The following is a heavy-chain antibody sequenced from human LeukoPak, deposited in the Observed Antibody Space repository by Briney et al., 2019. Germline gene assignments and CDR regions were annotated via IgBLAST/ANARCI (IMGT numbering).Heavy chain of an antibody. J-gene: IGHJ5*02. V-gene: IGHV4-38-2*02. Sequence: SETLSLTCTVSGYSISSGYYWGWIRQPPGKGLEWIGSIYHSGSTNYNPSLKSRVTISVDTSKNQFSLKLSSVTAADTAVYYCARDLQDGSGNYSRYNWFDPWGQGTLVTVSS. D-gene: IGHD3-10*01. CDR2: IYHSGST. CDR3: ARDLQDGSGNYSRYNWFDP. CDR1: GYSISSGYY.